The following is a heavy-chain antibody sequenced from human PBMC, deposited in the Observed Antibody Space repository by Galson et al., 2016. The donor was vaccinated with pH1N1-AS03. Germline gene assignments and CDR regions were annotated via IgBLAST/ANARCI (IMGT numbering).Heavy chain of an antibody. CDR2: INVGNGNT. V-gene: IGHV1-3*01. CDR1: GYTFTRYA. Sequence: SVKVSCKASGYTFTRYAIHWVRQAPGQRPEWMGWINVGNGNTKHSQKFQGRVTITRDSSANTAYMELSSLRSEDTAVFYCARDPYCGSATYSDGVLNWSDRGGQGTLVTLSS. J-gene: IGHJ5*02. D-gene: IGHD3-10*01. CDR3: ARDPYCGSATYSDGVLNWSDR.